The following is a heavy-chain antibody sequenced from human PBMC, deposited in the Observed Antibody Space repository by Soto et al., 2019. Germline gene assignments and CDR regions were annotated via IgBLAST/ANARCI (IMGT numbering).Heavy chain of an antibody. Sequence: PSETLSLTCAVSGGSISSSNWWSWVRQPPGKGLEWIGEIHHSGSTNYNPSLKSRVTISVDQSKNQFSLKLSSVTAADTAVYYCARTSGIGYDFDYWGRGTLVTVSS. V-gene: IGHV4-4*02. CDR1: GGSISSSNW. J-gene: IGHJ4*02. CDR2: IHHSGST. CDR3: ARTSGIGYDFDY. D-gene: IGHD2-15*01.